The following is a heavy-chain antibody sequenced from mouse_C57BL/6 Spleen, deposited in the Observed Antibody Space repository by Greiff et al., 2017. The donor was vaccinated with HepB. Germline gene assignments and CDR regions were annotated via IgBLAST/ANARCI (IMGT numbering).Heavy chain of an antibody. Sequence: QVQLQQPGAELVKPGASVKLSCKASGYTFTSYWMQWVKQRPGQGLEWIGEIDPSDSYTNYNQKFKGKATLTVDTSSSTAYMQVSSLTSEDSAVYYCARGTAQATWGQGTSVTVSS. CDR3: ARGTAQAT. CDR2: IDPSDSYT. D-gene: IGHD3-2*02. CDR1: GYTFTSYW. V-gene: IGHV1-50*01. J-gene: IGHJ4*01.